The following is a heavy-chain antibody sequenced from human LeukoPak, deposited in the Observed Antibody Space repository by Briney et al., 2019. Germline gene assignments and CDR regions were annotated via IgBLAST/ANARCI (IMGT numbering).Heavy chain of an antibody. Sequence: PSETLSLTCAVYGGSFSGYYWSWIRQPPGKGLEWIGEINHSGSTNYNPSLKSRVTISVDTFKNQFSLKLSSVTAADTAVYYCARGRVAAAGTDYWGQGTLVTVSS. CDR2: INHSGST. J-gene: IGHJ4*02. CDR3: ARGRVAAAGTDY. CDR1: GGSFSGYY. D-gene: IGHD6-13*01. V-gene: IGHV4-34*01.